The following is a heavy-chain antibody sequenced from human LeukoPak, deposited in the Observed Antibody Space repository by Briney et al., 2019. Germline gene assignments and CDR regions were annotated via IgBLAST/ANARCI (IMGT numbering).Heavy chain of an antibody. D-gene: IGHD2-8*01. CDR3: ARESPLGYDFDY. V-gene: IGHV3-53*01. Sequence: PGGSLRLSCAASGFTVSSNYVSWVRQAPGKGLEWVSVIYSGGSTYYADSVKGRFTISRDNSKNTLYLQMNSLRAEDTAVYYCARESPLGYDFDYWGQGTLVTVSS. CDR2: IYSGGST. CDR1: GFTVSSNY. J-gene: IGHJ4*02.